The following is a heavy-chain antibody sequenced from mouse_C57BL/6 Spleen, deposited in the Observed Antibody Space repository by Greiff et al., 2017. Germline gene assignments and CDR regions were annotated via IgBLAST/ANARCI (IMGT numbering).Heavy chain of an antibody. J-gene: IGHJ3*01. V-gene: IGHV1-15*01. CDR1: GYTFTDYE. CDR2: IDPETGGT. CDR3: TRYYYGSSLSWFAD. Sequence: QVQLKESGAELVRPGASVTLSCKASGYTFTDYEMHWVKQTPVHGLEWIGAIDPETGGTAYNQKFKGKAILTADKSSSTAYMELRSLTSEDSAVYYCTRYYYGSSLSWFADWGQGTLVTVSA. D-gene: IGHD1-1*01.